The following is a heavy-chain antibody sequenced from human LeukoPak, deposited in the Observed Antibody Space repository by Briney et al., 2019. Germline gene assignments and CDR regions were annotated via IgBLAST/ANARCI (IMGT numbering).Heavy chain of an antibody. D-gene: IGHD5-24*01. CDR3: TTEAGDD. Sequence: GGSLRLSCAASGFTFTNYAMHWVRQAPGKGLEWVGHIKSKTDGGTTDYAAPVKGRFTISRDDSKNTLYLQMDSLKTEDTAVYYCTTEAGDDWGQGTLVTVSS. V-gene: IGHV3-15*01. CDR2: IKSKTDGGTT. J-gene: IGHJ4*02. CDR1: GFTFTNYA.